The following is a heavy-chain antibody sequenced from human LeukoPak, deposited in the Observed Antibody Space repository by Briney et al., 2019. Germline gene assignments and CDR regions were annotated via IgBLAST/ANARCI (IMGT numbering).Heavy chain of an antibody. CDR3: ARDSGIYYDSSGYSDY. Sequence: GGSLRLSCAASGFTFSNYVIHWVRQAPGKGLGWVAVIWYDGGNKYYADSVKGRFTISRDNSKNTLYLQMNSLRAEDTAVYYCARDSGIYYDSSGYSDYWGQGTLVTVSS. CDR2: IWYDGGNK. V-gene: IGHV3-33*01. CDR1: GFTFSNYV. D-gene: IGHD3-22*01. J-gene: IGHJ4*02.